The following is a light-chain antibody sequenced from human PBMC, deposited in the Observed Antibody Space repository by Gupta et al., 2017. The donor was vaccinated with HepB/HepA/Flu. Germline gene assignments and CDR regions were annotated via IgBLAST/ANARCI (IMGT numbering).Light chain of an antibody. J-gene: IGKJ5*01. V-gene: IGKV1-33*01. Sequence: DIQMTQSPSSLSASVGDRVTITCQASQDMSNYLNWYQQKPGKAPKLLIYDASNLETGVPPRFSGSGSGTDFTFTISSLQPEDIATYYCQQYANLPFTFGQGTRLEIK. CDR1: QDMSNY. CDR2: DAS. CDR3: QQYANLPFT.